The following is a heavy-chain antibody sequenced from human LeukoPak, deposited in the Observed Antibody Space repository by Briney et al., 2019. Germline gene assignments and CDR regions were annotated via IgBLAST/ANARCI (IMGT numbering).Heavy chain of an antibody. Sequence: ASVKVSCKASGYTFTSYDINWVRQATGQGLEWMGWMNPNSGNTAYAQKFQGRVTITADKSTSTAYMELSSLRSEDTAVYYCARALTGTSIDYWGQGTLVTVSS. V-gene: IGHV1-8*01. D-gene: IGHD1-7*01. CDR3: ARALTGTSIDY. CDR1: GYTFTSYD. CDR2: MNPNSGNT. J-gene: IGHJ4*02.